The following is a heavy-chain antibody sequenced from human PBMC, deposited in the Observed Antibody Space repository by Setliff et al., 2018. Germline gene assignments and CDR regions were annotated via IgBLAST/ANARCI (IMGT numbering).Heavy chain of an antibody. D-gene: IGHD3-10*01. CDR3: ARALLWFGEGMDV. CDR1: GGSISSYY. Sequence: ASETLSLTCAVSGGSISSYYWNWIRQPPGKGLEWVGYMYNSGNTNYNPSLRRRVAISVDKSKNQLSLKLSSVTAADTAVYYCARALLWFGEGMDVWGKGTTVTVSS. CDR2: MYNSGNT. J-gene: IGHJ6*03. V-gene: IGHV4-59*01.